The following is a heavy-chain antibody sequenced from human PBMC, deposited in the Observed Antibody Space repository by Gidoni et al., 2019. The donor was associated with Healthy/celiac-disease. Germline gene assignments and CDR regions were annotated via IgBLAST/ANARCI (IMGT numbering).Heavy chain of an antibody. D-gene: IGHD3-10*01. CDR2: MIVVGGST. CDR3: AIITMVRGVIFDY. J-gene: IGHJ4*02. CDR1: GSTFSSYA. Sequence: EVQLLESGGGLVQPGGALRLSCAASGSTFSSYAMRWVRQAPGKGLEVVSAMIVVGGSTYYPVSVKGRFTSSRDNPKNTLYLQMNSLRAEDTAVYYCAIITMVRGVIFDYWGQGTLVTVSS. V-gene: IGHV3-23*01.